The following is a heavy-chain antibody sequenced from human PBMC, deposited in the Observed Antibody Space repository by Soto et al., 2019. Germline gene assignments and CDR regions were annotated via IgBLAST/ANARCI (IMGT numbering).Heavy chain of an antibody. CDR3: ARQKVSRFYGEVDFFDY. J-gene: IGHJ4*02. D-gene: IGHD4-17*01. Sequence: PSETLSLTCTVSGDSISSGGHYWSWIRQHPGKRPEWIGEITHSGIVYYNPSLKSRVTISVDTSKKHLSLHLSSVTAADTAVYYCARQKVSRFYGEVDFFDYWGLGTLVTVSS. V-gene: IGHV4-31*03. CDR1: GDSISSGGHY. CDR2: ITHSGIV.